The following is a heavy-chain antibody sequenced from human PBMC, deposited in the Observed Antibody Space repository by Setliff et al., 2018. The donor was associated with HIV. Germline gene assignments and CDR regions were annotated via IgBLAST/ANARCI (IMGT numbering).Heavy chain of an antibody. V-gene: IGHV4-34*01. D-gene: IGHD5-12*01. CDR3: ATLRWLRSKHSDY. J-gene: IGHJ4*01. CDR2: INHSGST. Sequence: SETLSLTCAVYGGSFTGYYWTWIRQTPGKGLEWIGEINHSGSTYYNPSLKSRVTMSVDTSKNQFSLKLRSVTAADTAVYFCATLRWLRSKHSDYWGQGILVTVSS. CDR1: GGSFTGYY.